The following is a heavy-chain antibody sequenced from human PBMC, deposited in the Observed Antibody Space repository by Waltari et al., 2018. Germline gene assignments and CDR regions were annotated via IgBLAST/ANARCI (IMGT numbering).Heavy chain of an antibody. CDR1: GFTFNDYG. CDR3: ARDGGGNGYIHY. CDR2: ITWNSGRM. V-gene: IGHV3-9*01. D-gene: IGHD3-16*01. Sequence: EVQLVESGGGLVQPGRSLRLSCAASGFTFNDYGMHWVRQVPGKGLEWVSGITWNSGRMAYADSVKGRFTISRDNGKNTLYLQMNSLRAEDTAVYYCARDGGGNGYIHYWGQGTLVTVSS. J-gene: IGHJ4*02.